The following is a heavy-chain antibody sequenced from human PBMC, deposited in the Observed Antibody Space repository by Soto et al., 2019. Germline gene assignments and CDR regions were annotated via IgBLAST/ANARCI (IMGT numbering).Heavy chain of an antibody. CDR2: IWYDGSNK. CDR1: GFTFSSYG. D-gene: IGHD3-3*01. CDR3: ARGHYYDFWSGSLASYGMDV. Sequence: GGSLRLSCAASGFTFSSYGMHWVRQAPGKGLEWVAVIWYDGSNKYYADSVKGRFTISRDNSKNTLYLQMNSLRAEDTAVYYCARGHYYDFWSGSLASYGMDVWGQGTTVTVSS. V-gene: IGHV3-33*01. J-gene: IGHJ6*02.